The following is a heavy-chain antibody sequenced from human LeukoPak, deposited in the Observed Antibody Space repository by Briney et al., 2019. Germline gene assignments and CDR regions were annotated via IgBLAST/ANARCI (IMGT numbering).Heavy chain of an antibody. V-gene: IGHV4-61*01. CDR3: ACPSAAATYYYGMDV. Sequence: SETLSLTCTVSGGSVSSGSYYWSWIWQSPGRGLEWIGYIDNSGSTNYNPSLTSRVTISVDTSKNQFSVKLSSVTAADTAVYYCACPSAAATYYYGMDVWGQGTTVTVSS. J-gene: IGHJ6*02. D-gene: IGHD2-2*01. CDR1: GGSVSSGSYY. CDR2: IDNSGST.